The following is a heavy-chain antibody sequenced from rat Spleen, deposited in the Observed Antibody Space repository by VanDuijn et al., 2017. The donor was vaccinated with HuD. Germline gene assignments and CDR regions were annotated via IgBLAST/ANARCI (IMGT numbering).Heavy chain of an antibody. CDR3: ATGLFPRAAIFAH. J-gene: IGHJ3*01. CDR1: GFTFSDYN. Sequence: EVQLVESGGGLVQPGRSLKLSCAASGFTFSDYNMAWVRQAPKKGLEWVASISPSGGNTYYRDSVQGRFTISRDNAKSPLYLQIDSLRSEDTATYYCATGLFPRAAIFAHWGQGTLVTVSS. D-gene: IGHD1-2*01. CDR2: ISPSGGNT. V-gene: IGHV5-25*01.